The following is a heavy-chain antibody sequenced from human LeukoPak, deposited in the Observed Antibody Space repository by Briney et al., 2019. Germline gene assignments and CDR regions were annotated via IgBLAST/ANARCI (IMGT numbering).Heavy chain of an antibody. D-gene: IGHD3-10*01. J-gene: IGHJ4*02. CDR2: FDPEDGET. CDR1: GYTLTELS. Sequence: ASVKVSCKVSGYTLTELSMHWVRQAPGKGLEWMGGFDPEDGETIYAQKFQGRVTITADESTSTAYMELSSLRSEDTAVYYCARAFGEFISFDYWGQGTLVTVSS. V-gene: IGHV1-24*01. CDR3: ARAFGEFISFDY.